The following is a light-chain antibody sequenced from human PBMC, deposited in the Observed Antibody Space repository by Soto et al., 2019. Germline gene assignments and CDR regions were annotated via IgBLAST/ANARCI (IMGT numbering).Light chain of an antibody. CDR1: QSVSNN. CDR3: QPCGSSST. Sequence: GMTQSPATVSVSQGERVTLSCRASQSVSNNLAWYQQKPGQVPRLLMFGASTRATGIPGRFSGSGYGRGFSPTISRLEPEDFAVYYCQPCGSSSTFAQGTRL. V-gene: IGKV3-15*01. J-gene: IGKJ5*01. CDR2: GAS.